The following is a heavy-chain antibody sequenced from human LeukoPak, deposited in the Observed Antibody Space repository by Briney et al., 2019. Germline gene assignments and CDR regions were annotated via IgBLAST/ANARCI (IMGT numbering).Heavy chain of an antibody. CDR1: GESFSGYS. V-gene: IGHV4-34*01. CDR3: ARTTYYRPRVVSD. Sequence: SETLSLTCGGYGESFSGYSWTGIRQPPGEGLEWIGEINHIGSPNYNPSLKSRVTISLDTSKRQFSLELNSVTAADRATYYCARTTYYRPRVVSDWSRGTLVPVTS. J-gene: IGHJ4*02. CDR2: INHIGSP. D-gene: IGHD1-26*01.